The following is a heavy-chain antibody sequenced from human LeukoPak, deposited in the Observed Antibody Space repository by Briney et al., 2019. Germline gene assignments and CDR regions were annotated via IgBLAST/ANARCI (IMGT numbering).Heavy chain of an antibody. J-gene: IGHJ4*02. Sequence: GSLRLSCAASGFTFSNAWMSWVRQAPGKGLEWVGRIKSKTDGGTTDYAAHVKGRFTISRDDSKNTLYLQMNSLKTEDTAVYYCTTGYFSYYYGSGSYYNVAYFDYWGQGTLVTVSS. D-gene: IGHD3-10*01. CDR3: TTGYFSYYYGSGSYYNVAYFDY. CDR1: GFTFSNAW. CDR2: IKSKTDGGTT. V-gene: IGHV3-15*01.